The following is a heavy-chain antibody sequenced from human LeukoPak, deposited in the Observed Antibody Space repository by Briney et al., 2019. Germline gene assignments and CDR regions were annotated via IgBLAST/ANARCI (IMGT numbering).Heavy chain of an antibody. D-gene: IGHD3-3*01. V-gene: IGHV4-39*07. CDR2: IYYSETT. CDR3: ARAYDLEDY. J-gene: IGHJ4*02. Sequence: SETLSLTCTVSGGSINSANYYWGWLRQPPGKGLEWIGSIYYSETTYDNPSLKSRVTISVDTSKNQFSLKLSSVTAADTAVYYCARAYDLEDYWGQGTLVTVSS. CDR1: GGSINSANYY.